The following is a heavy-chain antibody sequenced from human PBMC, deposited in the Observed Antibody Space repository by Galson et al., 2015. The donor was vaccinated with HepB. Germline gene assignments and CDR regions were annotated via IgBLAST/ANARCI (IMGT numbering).Heavy chain of an antibody. CDR2: IKQDGSDK. CDR1: GFTFSMYS. CDR3: AWDYDPSARPPCYCDL. Sequence: SLRLSCAASGFTFSMYSMNWVRQAPGKGLEWVANIKQDGSDKYYVDSVKGRFTISRDTTKNSLYLQLHSLRAEDTAVYYCAWDYDPSARPPCYCDLWGRGTLVTVSS. D-gene: IGHD3-3*01. V-gene: IGHV3-7*01. J-gene: IGHJ2*01.